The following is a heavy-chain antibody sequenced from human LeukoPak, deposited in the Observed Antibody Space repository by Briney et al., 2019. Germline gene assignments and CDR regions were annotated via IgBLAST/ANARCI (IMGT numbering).Heavy chain of an antibody. CDR2: ISYDGSDK. D-gene: IGHD3-16*02. CDR1: GFTFSSYG. CDR3: AKGHGNWVIYDY. J-gene: IGHJ4*02. V-gene: IGHV3-30*18. Sequence: TGGSLRLSCAASGFTFSSYGMHWVRQAPGKGPEWVAVISYDGSDKYYADSVKGRFTISRDNSKNTLYLQMNSLRAEDTAVYYCAKGHGNWVIYDYWGQGTLVTVSS.